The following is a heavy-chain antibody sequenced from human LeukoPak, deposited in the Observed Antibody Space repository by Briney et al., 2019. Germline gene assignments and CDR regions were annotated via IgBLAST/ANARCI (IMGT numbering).Heavy chain of an antibody. Sequence: PGGSLRLSCAASGFTFSSYEMDWVRQAPGKGLEWVSYIFSSCSTIYYAHSVKGRLTISRDNAKNSLYLQLNSLRAEDTAVYYCARDETFRYCSSTSCQNLGYYYGMDVWAKGPRSPSP. V-gene: IGHV3-48*03. CDR2: IFSSCSTI. J-gene: IGHJ6*02. D-gene: IGHD2-2*01. CDR3: ARDETFRYCSSTSCQNLGYYYGMDV. CDR1: GFTFSSYE.